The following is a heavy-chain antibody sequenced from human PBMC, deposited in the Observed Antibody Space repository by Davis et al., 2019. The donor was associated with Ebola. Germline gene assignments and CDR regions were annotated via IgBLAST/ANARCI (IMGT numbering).Heavy chain of an antibody. J-gene: IGHJ4*02. Sequence: GESLKISRAASGFTFSSYGMHWVRQAPGKGLEWVSVIYSGGSTYYADSVKGRFTISRDNSKNTMYVQMNSLRAEDTAVYYCARVLWFGELFFGGPYYFDYWGQGTLVTVSS. V-gene: IGHV3-66*01. CDR1: GFTFSSYG. D-gene: IGHD3-10*01. CDR2: IYSGGST. CDR3: ARVLWFGELFFGGPYYFDY.